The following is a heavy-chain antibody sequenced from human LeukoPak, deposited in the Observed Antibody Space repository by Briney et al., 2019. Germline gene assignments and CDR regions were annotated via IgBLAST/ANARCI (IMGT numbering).Heavy chain of an antibody. CDR3: ARNYGDYLYYFDY. CDR2: IYYSGST. Sequence: NPSETLSLTCGVYGGSVSGFYWSWIRQPPGKGLEWIGYIYYSGSTNYNPSLKSRVTISVDTSKKQFSLKLSSVTTADTAVYYCARNYGDYLYYFDYWGQGTLVTVSS. CDR1: GGSVSGFY. J-gene: IGHJ4*02. V-gene: IGHV4-59*02. D-gene: IGHD4-17*01.